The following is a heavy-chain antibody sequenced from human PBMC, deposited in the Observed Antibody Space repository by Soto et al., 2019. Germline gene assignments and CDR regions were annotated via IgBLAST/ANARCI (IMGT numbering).Heavy chain of an antibody. J-gene: IGHJ5*02. CDR1: GYTFTSYD. CDR2: MNPNSGNT. V-gene: IGHV1-8*01. D-gene: IGHD6-19*01. CDR3: APNYSGWYGGP. Sequence: ASVKVSCKASGYTFTSYDINWVRQATGQGLEWMGWMNPNSGNTGYAQKFQGRVTMTRNTSISTAYMDLSSLRSEDTAVYYCAPNYSGWYGGPWGQGTLVPVSS.